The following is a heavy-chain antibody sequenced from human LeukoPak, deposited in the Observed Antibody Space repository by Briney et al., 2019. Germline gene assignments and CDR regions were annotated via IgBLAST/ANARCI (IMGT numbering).Heavy chain of an antibody. D-gene: IGHD2-15*01. Sequence: ASVKVSCKASGYTFTSYDINWVRQATGQGLEWMGWMNPNSGNTGYAQKFQGRVTMTRNTSISTAYMELSSLRSEDTAVYYCARTYCGGGSCYYYFDYWGQGTLVTVSS. CDR1: GYTFTSYD. CDR3: ARTYCGGGSCYYYFDY. CDR2: MNPNSGNT. V-gene: IGHV1-8*01. J-gene: IGHJ4*02.